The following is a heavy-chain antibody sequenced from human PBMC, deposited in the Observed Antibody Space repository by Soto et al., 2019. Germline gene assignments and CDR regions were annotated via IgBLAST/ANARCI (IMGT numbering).Heavy chain of an antibody. J-gene: IGHJ4*02. V-gene: IGHV3-23*01. CDR2: ISGSGGST. D-gene: IGHD3-22*01. Sequence: GGSLRLSCAASGFTFSSYAMSWVRQAPGKWLEWVSAISGSGGSTYYADSVKGRFTISRDNSKNTLYLQMNSLRAEDTAVYYCAGTYTYYYDSSGYYHDYWGQGXLVTVYS. CDR1: GFTFSSYA. CDR3: AGTYTYYYDSSGYYHDY.